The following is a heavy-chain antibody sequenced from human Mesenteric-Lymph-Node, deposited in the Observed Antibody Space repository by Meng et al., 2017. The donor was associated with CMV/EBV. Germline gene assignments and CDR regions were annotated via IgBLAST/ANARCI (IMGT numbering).Heavy chain of an antibody. D-gene: IGHD2-2*01. CDR1: GFTFDDYG. CDR2: INWNGGST. Sequence: GESLKISCAASGFTFDDYGMSWVRQAPGKGLEWVSGINWNGGSTGYADSVKGRFTISRDNAKNSLYLQMNSLRAEDTALYYCARNKFNLWRYQLPKQYYFDYWGQGTLVTVSS. J-gene: IGHJ4*02. V-gene: IGHV3-20*04. CDR3: ARNKFNLWRYQLPKQYYFDY.